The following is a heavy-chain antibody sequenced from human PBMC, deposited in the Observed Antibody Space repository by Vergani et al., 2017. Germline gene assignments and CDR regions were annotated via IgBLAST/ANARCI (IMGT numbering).Heavy chain of an antibody. CDR3: ARDLYDFWSGYSGRGRDAFDI. CDR2: IITYNGAT. V-gene: IGHV1-18*01. J-gene: IGHJ3*02. Sequence: QVQLVQSGAEVKKPGSSVKVSCKASGGPFKNSAFSWVRQVPGQGLEWMGRIITYNGATNYPQKFQGRVTVTTDTSTTTAYMELRSLRSDDTAMYYCARDLYDFWSGYSGRGRDAFDIWGQGTMVTVSS. CDR1: GGPFKNSA. D-gene: IGHD3-3*01.